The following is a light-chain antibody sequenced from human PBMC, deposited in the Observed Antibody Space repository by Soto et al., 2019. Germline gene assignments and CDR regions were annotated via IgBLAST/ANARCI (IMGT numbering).Light chain of an antibody. J-gene: IGKJ1*01. Sequence: EVVLTQSPGTLSLSPGERATLSCRASQSASGSVLAWYQQKPGQAPRLLISGVSNRATGTPDRVSGSGSGTDFTLTISSLEPEDFAVFYCHQYGISPPTFGPGTKVEF. CDR1: QSASGSV. V-gene: IGKV3-20*01. CDR3: HQYGISPPT. CDR2: GVS.